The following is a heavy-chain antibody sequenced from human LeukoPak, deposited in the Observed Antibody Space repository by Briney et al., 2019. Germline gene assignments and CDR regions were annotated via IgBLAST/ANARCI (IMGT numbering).Heavy chain of an antibody. J-gene: IGHJ3*02. CDR2: IYYSGST. V-gene: IGHV4-30-4*08. CDR3: ARPGREWEPNDAFDI. D-gene: IGHD1-26*01. CDR1: GGSISSGDYY. Sequence: PSQTLSLTCTVSGGSISSGDYYWSWLRQPPGKDLEWIGYIYYSGSTYYNPSLKSRVTISVDTSKNQFSLKLSSVTAADTAVYYCARPGREWEPNDAFDIWGQGTMVTVSS.